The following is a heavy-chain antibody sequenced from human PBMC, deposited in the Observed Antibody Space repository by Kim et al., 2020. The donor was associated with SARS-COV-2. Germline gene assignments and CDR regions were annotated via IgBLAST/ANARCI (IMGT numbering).Heavy chain of an antibody. Sequence: YADSVKGRLTNSRDNAKNSLYLQMNSLRAEDTAVYYCARDTEWQRDGMDVWGQGTTVTVSS. V-gene: IGHV3-11*04. J-gene: IGHJ6*02. D-gene: IGHD3-3*01. CDR3: ARDTEWQRDGMDV.